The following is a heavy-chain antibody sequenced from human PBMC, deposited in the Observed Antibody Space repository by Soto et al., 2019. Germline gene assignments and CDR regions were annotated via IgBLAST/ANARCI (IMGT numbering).Heavy chain of an antibody. CDR3: AKALDPVSYYYGMDV. D-gene: IGHD1-1*01. Sequence: GGSLRLSCAASGFTFDDYTMHWVRQAPGKGLEWVSLISWDGGSTYYADSVKGRFTISRDNSKNSLYLQMNSLRTEDTALYYCAKALDPVSYYYGMDVWGQGTTVTVSS. CDR1: GFTFDDYT. CDR2: ISWDGGST. V-gene: IGHV3-43*01. J-gene: IGHJ6*02.